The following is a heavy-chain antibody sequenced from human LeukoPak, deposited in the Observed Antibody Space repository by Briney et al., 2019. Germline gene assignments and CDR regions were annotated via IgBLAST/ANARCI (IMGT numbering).Heavy chain of an antibody. J-gene: IGHJ4*02. CDR1: GGSFSGYY. V-gene: IGHV4-34*01. D-gene: IGHD3-22*01. CDR2: INHSGST. Sequence: SETLSLTCAVYGGSFSGYYWSWIRQPPGKGLEWIGEINHSGSTYYNPSLKSRVTISVDTSKNQFSLKVSSVTAADTAVYYCARATISGSYYFDYWGQGTLVTVSS. CDR3: ARATISGSYYFDY.